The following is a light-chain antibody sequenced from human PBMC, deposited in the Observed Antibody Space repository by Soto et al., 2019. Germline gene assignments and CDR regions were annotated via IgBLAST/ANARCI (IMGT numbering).Light chain of an antibody. CDR2: EVS. CDR1: SGSIANNY. V-gene: IGLV2-14*01. CDR3: SSYTTSSTLV. Sequence: LTQPHSVSESPGKTLSISCTRSSGSIANNYVSWFQQHPGKAPKLIIFEVSYRPSGISNRFSGSKSGNTASLTISGLQAEDEAVYYCSSYTTSSTLVFGPGTKLTVL. J-gene: IGLJ1*01.